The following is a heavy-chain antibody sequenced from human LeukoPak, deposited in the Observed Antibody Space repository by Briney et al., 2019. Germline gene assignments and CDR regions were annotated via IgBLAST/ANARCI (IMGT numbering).Heavy chain of an antibody. Sequence: ASVKVSCKDSGYTFTGYYMHWVRQAPGQGLEWMGWMNPNSGGTDYAQRFQGRVTMTRDTSISTAYMELSRLSSDDTAVYYCSRYSDSRNFDYWGQGTLVTVSS. CDR2: MNPNSGGT. CDR1: GYTFTGYY. CDR3: SRYSDSRNFDY. J-gene: IGHJ4*02. D-gene: IGHD6-13*01. V-gene: IGHV1-2*02.